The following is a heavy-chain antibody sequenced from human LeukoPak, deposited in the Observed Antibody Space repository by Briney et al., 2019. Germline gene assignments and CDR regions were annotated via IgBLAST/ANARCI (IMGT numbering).Heavy chain of an antibody. Sequence: PGGSLRLSCVASGSTFSTSGMHWVRQSPGKGLDWVAFIRNDGNKKNYAESVKGRFTISRDNSKNTLYLQMNSLRAEDTAVYYCARYSGSYQYFNYYMDVWGKGTTVTVSS. V-gene: IGHV3-30*02. CDR1: GSTFSTSG. D-gene: IGHD1-26*01. CDR3: ARYSGSYQYFNYYMDV. J-gene: IGHJ6*03. CDR2: IRNDGNKK.